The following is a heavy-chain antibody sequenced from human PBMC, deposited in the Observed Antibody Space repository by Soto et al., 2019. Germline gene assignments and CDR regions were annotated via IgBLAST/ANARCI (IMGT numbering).Heavy chain of an antibody. Sequence: TGGSLRLSCVASGLTFGSRAMSWVRQAPGEGLQWVSTITDTGGDAKYADSVRGRFVISRDNSKKTLYLQRTSLTAEDSAMYFCARGSTDSYPGSRIFDFWGRGTLVTVSS. CDR1: GLTFGSRA. D-gene: IGHD3-10*01. V-gene: IGHV3-23*01. CDR2: ITDTGGDA. CDR3: ARGSTDSYPGSRIFDF. J-gene: IGHJ4*02.